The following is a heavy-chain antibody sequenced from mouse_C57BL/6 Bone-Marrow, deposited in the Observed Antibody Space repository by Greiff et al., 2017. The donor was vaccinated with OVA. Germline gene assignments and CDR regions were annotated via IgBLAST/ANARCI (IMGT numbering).Heavy chain of an antibody. CDR2: ISSGGSYT. Sequence: EVKLVESGGDLVKPGGSLKLSCAASGFTFSSYGMSWVRQTPDKRLEWVATISSGGSYTYYPDSVKGRFTISRDNAKNTLYLQMSSLKSEDTAMYYCARHVGNGTGGYWGQGTTLTVSS. D-gene: IGHD2-1*01. CDR1: GFTFSSYG. J-gene: IGHJ2*01. V-gene: IGHV5-6*01. CDR3: ARHVGNGTGGY.